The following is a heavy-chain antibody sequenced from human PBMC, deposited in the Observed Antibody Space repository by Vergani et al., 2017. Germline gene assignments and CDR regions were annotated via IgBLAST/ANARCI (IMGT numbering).Heavy chain of an antibody. CDR2: IYHTVSA. CDR1: AHSISSTYY. D-gene: IGHD3-3*01. J-gene: IGHJ6*03. CDR3: ARGQDFWSGKGYYYMDV. V-gene: IGHV4-38-2*01. Sequence: QVQLQESGPGLVKPSETLSLTCAVSAHSISSTYYWGWIRQPPGKGLEWIGNIYHTVSAYYNPSLKSRVTISVDTSKNQFSLKLSSVTAADTAVYYCARGQDFWSGKGYYYMDVWGKGTTVTVSS.